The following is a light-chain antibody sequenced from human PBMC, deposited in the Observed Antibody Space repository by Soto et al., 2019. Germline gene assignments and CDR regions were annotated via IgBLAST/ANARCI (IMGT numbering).Light chain of an antibody. V-gene: IGKV1-5*03. CDR3: QHYNDYSRM. Sequence: DIQMTQSPSTLSASIGDRVTITCRTSQSVDSWLAWYQQKPGKAPKLLIYKASSLQTGVPSRFSGSGSGTEFTLTSSSLQPEYFATYYCQHYNDYSRMFGQGTKVEIK. J-gene: IGKJ1*01. CDR2: KAS. CDR1: QSVDSW.